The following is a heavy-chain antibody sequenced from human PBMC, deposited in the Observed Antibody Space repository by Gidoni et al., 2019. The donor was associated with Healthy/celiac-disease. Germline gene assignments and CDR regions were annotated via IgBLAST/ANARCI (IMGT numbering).Heavy chain of an antibody. CDR1: GFTFSRYS. J-gene: IGHJ5*02. V-gene: IGHV3-21*01. Sequence: EVQLVESGGGLVKPGGSLRLSCAASGFTFSRYSMNWVRQAPGKGLEWVSSISSSSSYIYYADSVKCRFTISRDNAKNSLYLQMNSLRAEDTAVYYCARNSYDSSAPVGSSNWFDPWGQGTLVTVSS. CDR2: ISSSSSYI. D-gene: IGHD3-22*01. CDR3: ARNSYDSSAPVGSSNWFDP.